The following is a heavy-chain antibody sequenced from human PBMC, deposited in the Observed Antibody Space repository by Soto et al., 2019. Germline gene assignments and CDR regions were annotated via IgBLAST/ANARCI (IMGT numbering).Heavy chain of an antibody. D-gene: IGHD3-3*01. Sequence: QVQLQESGPGLVKPSQTLSLTCTVSGGSISSGDYYWSWIRQPPGKGLEWIGYIYYSGSTYYNPSIKSRVTISVDTSKNQFSLKLSSVTAADTAVYYCARDKRITIFGVVIEGDPTDYYGMDVWGQGTTVTVSS. V-gene: IGHV4-30-4*01. J-gene: IGHJ6*02. CDR3: ARDKRITIFGVVIEGDPTDYYGMDV. CDR2: IYYSGST. CDR1: GGSISSGDYY.